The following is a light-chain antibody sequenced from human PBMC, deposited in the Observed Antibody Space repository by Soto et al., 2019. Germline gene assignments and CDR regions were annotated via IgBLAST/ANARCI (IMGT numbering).Light chain of an antibody. CDR2: DAS. V-gene: IGKV3-11*01. CDR3: QQRRDFFQVT. Sequence: EIVLTQSPGTLSLSPGERATLSCRASQSVSTSLAWYQQKPCQAPSLLIFDASNRAAGVPARFSGSGSGTDFTLTISSLEPADVAVYYCQQRRDFFQVTFGPGTILDIK. J-gene: IGKJ3*01. CDR1: QSVSTS.